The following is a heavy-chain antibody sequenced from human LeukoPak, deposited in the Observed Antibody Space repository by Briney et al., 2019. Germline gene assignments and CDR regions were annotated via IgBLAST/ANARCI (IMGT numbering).Heavy chain of an antibody. CDR3: AKAGAYDSSGLDY. CDR1: GFTFSSYA. D-gene: IGHD3-22*01. V-gene: IGHV3-23*01. J-gene: IGHJ4*02. Sequence: GGSLRLSCAASGFTFSSYAMSWVRQAPGKGLEWVSAISGSGGSTYYAGSVKGRFTISRDNSKNTLYLQMNSLRAEDTAVYYCAKAGAYDSSGLDYWGQGTLVTVSS. CDR2: ISGSGGST.